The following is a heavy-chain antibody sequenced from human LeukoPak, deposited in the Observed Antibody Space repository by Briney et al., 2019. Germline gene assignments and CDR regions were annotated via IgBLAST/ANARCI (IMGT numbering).Heavy chain of an antibody. CDR2: IYNTRRT. J-gene: IGHJ5*02. D-gene: IGHD2-2*01. CDR3: ASLYCTRTSCYFLDP. CDR1: GGSVRSTSYY. Sequence: SETLSLTCSVSGGSVRSTSYYWSWIRQSPGKGLEWIGYIYNTRRTNYNASLNSRVTISLDTSKNQFSLKLSSLTAADTAMYYCASLYCTRTSCYFLDPWGQGTLVTVSS. V-gene: IGHV4-61*01.